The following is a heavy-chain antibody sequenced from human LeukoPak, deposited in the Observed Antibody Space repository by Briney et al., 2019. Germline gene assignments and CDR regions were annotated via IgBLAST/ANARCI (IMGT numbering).Heavy chain of an antibody. D-gene: IGHD5-12*01. V-gene: IGHV3-30*02. CDR2: IRYDGSNK. CDR3: ASVERGYSGYDSY. CDR1: GFTFSSYG. J-gene: IGHJ4*02. Sequence: PGGSMRLSCAASGFTFSSYGMHWVRQAPGKGLEWVAFIRYDGSNKYYADSVKGRFTISRDNSKDTLYLQMNSLRAEDTAVYYCASVERGYSGYDSYWGQGTLVTVSS.